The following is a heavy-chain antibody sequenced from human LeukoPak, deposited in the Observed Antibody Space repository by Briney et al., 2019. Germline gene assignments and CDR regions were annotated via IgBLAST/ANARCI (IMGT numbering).Heavy chain of an antibody. CDR1: GGSFSGYY. Sequence: MTSETLSLTCAVYGGSFSGYYWSWIRQPPGKGLEWIGEINHSGSTNYNPSLKSRVTISVDTSKNQFSLKLSSVTAADTAVYYCARGRSQITTVTKFGWFDPRGQGTLVTVSS. J-gene: IGHJ5*02. V-gene: IGHV4-34*01. CDR2: INHSGST. D-gene: IGHD4-17*01. CDR3: ARGRSQITTVTKFGWFDP.